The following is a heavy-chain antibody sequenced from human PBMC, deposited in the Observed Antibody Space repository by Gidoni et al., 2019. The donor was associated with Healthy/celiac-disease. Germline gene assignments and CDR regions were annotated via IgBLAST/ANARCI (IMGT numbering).Heavy chain of an antibody. D-gene: IGHD2-2*02. CDR1: GFTFSSSR. J-gene: IGHJ3*02. CDR3: ARDPGYCSSTSCYIDAFDI. CDR2: ISSSSSYI. Sequence: EVQLVESGGGLVKPGGSLRLSCAASGFTFSSSRLNWVRQAPGKGLAWVSSISSSSSYIYYADSVKGRFTISRDNAKNSLYLQMNSLRAEDTAVYYCARDPGYCSSTSCYIDAFDIWGQGTMVTVSS. V-gene: IGHV3-21*01.